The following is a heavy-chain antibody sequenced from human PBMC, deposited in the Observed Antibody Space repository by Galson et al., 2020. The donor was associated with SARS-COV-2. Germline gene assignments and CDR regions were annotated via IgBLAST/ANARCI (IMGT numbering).Heavy chain of an antibody. CDR1: GFIFSNYA. CDR2: ISSHGNNQ. Sequence: QHGESLKISCAASGFIFSNYAMHWVRQAPGKGLEWVAVISSHGNNQYYADFVEGRFTISRDNSKNTVHLQMNSLRPEVAAVYYCREGYTPDHCGQGARVTVFS. V-gene: IGHV3-30*04. D-gene: IGHD5-18*01. CDR3: REGYTPDH. J-gene: IGHJ4*02.